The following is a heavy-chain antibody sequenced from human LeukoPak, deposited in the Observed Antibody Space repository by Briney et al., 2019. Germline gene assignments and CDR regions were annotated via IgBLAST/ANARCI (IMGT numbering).Heavy chain of an antibody. CDR2: ISSSSSYI. V-gene: IGHV3-21*01. CDR3: ARSELGYNYHYMDV. D-gene: IGHD3-10*01. J-gene: IGHJ6*03. CDR1: GFTFSSYA. Sequence: GGSLRLSCAASGFTFSSYAMSWVRQAPGKGLEWVSSISSSSSYIYYTDSVKGRFTISRDNAKNSLYLQMNSLRAEDTAVYYCARSELGYNYHYMDVWGKGTTVTISS.